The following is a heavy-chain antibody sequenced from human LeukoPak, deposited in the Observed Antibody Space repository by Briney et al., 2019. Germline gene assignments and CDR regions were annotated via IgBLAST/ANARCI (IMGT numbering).Heavy chain of an antibody. Sequence: SQTLSLTCAISGDSVSSNSAAWNWIRQSPSRGLEWLGRTYYRSKWYNDYAVSVKSRITINPDTSKNQFSLKLSSVTAADTAVYYCARSRRYSPHYYYYMDVWGKGTTVTVSS. CDR3: ARSRRYSPHYYYYMDV. CDR2: TYYRSKWYN. CDR1: GDSVSSNSAA. J-gene: IGHJ6*03. D-gene: IGHD5-12*01. V-gene: IGHV6-1*01.